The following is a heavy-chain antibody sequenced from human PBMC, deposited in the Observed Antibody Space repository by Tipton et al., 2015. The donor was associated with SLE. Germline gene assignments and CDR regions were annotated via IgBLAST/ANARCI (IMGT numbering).Heavy chain of an antibody. Sequence: QLVQSGAEVKKPGASVKVSCKASGYTFTGYYIHWVRQAPGQGLEWMGWINPNTGDTKNAQKFQGRVTMTRDTSSNTAYMELSGLRFDDTALYYCARDAGKIVVDPDGFDVWGQGTVVTVSS. V-gene: IGHV1-2*02. CDR3: ARDAGKIVVDPDGFDV. CDR2: INPNTGDT. J-gene: IGHJ3*01. D-gene: IGHD3-22*01. CDR1: GYTFTGYY.